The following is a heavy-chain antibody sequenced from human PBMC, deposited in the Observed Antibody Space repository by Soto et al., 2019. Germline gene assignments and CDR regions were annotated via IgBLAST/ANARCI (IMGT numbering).Heavy chain of an antibody. D-gene: IGHD5-18*01. Sequence: SGTLSLTCSVSGGSISRNTDYWGWIRQPPGKGLEWIGSIYYRGSTYYNPSLKSRVTISVDTSKNQFSLKLSSVTAADTAVYYCAKDSGYNYGYFRWFDPWGQGTLVTVSS. CDR3: AKDSGYNYGYFRWFDP. CDR2: IYYRGST. J-gene: IGHJ5*02. CDR1: GGSISRNTDY. V-gene: IGHV4-39*07.